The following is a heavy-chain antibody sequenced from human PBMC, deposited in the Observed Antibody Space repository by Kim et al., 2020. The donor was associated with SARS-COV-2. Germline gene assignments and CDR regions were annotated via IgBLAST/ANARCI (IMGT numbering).Heavy chain of an antibody. CDR2: ISGSGGST. J-gene: IGHJ4*02. D-gene: IGHD6-13*01. CDR3: AKEKHPGIAADLTTDY. V-gene: IGHV3-23*01. Sequence: GGSLRLSCAASGFTFSSYAMSWVRQAPGKGLEWVSAISGSGGSTYYADSVKGRFTISRDNSKNTLYLQMNSLRAEDTAVYYCAKEKHPGIAADLTTDYWGQGTLVTVSS. CDR1: GFTFSSYA.